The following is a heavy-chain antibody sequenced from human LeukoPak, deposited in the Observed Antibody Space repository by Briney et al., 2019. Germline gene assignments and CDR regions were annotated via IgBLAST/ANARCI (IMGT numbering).Heavy chain of an antibody. J-gene: IGHJ4*02. CDR1: GFTFSSYA. D-gene: IGHD3-22*01. CDR2: ISGSGGST. CDR3: AKAVRQYYYDSSGYYYSY. V-gene: IGHV3-23*01. Sequence: PGGSLRLSCAASGFTFSSYAMSWVRQAPGKGLEWVSAISGSGGSTYYADSVKGRFTISRDNSKNTLYLQMNSLRAEDTAVYYCAKAVRQYYYDSSGYYYSYWGQGTLVTVSS.